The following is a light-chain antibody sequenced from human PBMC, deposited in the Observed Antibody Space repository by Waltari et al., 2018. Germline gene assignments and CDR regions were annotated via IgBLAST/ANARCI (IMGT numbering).Light chain of an antibody. CDR1: QSLLHSNGNTY. V-gene: IGKV2D-29*02. J-gene: IGKJ1*01. CDR2: KVT. Sequence: DIVMTQTPLSLPVTTGETASISCRSGQSLLHSNGNTYLHWYLQKPGQSPRLLIYKVTNRESGVPDRFSGSGSGTDFTLKISRVEPEDVGFYYCLQSSKDPWTFGQGTKVEIK. CDR3: LQSSKDPWT.